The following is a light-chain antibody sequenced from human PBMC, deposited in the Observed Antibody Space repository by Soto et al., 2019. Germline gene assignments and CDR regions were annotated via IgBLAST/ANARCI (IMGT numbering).Light chain of an antibody. V-gene: IGKV1-5*03. CDR1: QTISSW. CDR2: KAS. Sequence: DIQMPQSPSAMSASVGASLAITGRASQTISSWLAWYQQKPGKAHKLLIYKASTLKSGVPSRFSGSGSGTEFTLTISSLQPDDFATYYCQNYNSYSEAFGEGTKVDIK. CDR3: QNYNSYSEA. J-gene: IGKJ1*01.